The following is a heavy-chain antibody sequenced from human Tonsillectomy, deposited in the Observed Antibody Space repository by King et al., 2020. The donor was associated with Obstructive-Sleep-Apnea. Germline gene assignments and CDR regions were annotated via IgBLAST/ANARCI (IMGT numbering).Heavy chain of an antibody. CDR1: GGSISSHY. CDR2: IYYSGNT. CDR3: ARGGIEHYDY. D-gene: IGHD6-13*01. V-gene: IGHV4-59*11. Sequence: VQLQESGPGLVKPSETLSLTCTVSGGSISSHYWSWIRQPPGKGLDWIGYIYYSGNTHYNPSLKSRVTISVNTSKNPFTLKLSSVTAVDTAVYYCARGGIEHYDYWGQGTLVTVSS. J-gene: IGHJ4*02.